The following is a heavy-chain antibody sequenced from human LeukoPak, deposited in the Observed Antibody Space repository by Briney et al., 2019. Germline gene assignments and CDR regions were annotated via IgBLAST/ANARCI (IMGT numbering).Heavy chain of an antibody. V-gene: IGHV3-23*01. D-gene: IGHD5-24*01. CDR2: ITFSGGTT. CDR3: ARAQGTTNGLLDN. J-gene: IGHJ4*02. CDR1: GFPISTYT. Sequence: GGSLRLSCVVSGFPISTYTTTWVRQTPEKGLEWVSSITFSGGTTYYADSVRGRFTISRDDSENTLYLQMTSLRVEDTAVYYCARAQGTTNGLLDNWGQGVQVTVSS.